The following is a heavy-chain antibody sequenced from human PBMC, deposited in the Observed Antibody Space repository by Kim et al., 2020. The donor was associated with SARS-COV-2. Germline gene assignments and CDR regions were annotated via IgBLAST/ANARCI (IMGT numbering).Heavy chain of an antibody. CDR1: GFTFSSYA. D-gene: IGHD2-2*01. CDR3: AKDLGVVPAAMGVFDY. Sequence: GGSLRLSCAASGFTFSSYAMSWVRQAPGKGLEWVSAISGSGGSTYYADSVKGRFTISRDNSKNTLYLQMNSLRAEDTAVYYCAKDLGVVPAAMGVFDYWGQGTLVTVSS. J-gene: IGHJ4*02. CDR2: ISGSGGST. V-gene: IGHV3-23*01.